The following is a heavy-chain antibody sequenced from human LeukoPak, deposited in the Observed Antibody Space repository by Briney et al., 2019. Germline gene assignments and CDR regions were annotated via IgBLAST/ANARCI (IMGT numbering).Heavy chain of an antibody. CDR1: GGSISSYD. J-gene: IGHJ4*02. V-gene: IGHV4-59*08. Sequence: SETLSLTCTVSGGSISSYDWSWIRQPPGKGLEWVGYIYYGGSTNYNPSLKSRVTISVDTSKNQFSLKLSSVTAADTAVYYCARHRDNYDDRIDYWGQGTLVTVSS. D-gene: IGHD3-22*01. CDR2: IYYGGST. CDR3: ARHRDNYDDRIDY.